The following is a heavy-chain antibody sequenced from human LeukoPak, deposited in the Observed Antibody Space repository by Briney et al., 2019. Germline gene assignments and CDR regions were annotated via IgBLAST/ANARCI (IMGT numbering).Heavy chain of an antibody. CDR1: GGSFSGYY. Sequence: SETLSLTGAVYGGSFSGYYWSWIRQPPGKGLEWIGEINHSGSTNYNPSLKSRVTISVDTSKNQFSLKLSSVTAADTAVYYCARRDCSSTSCYTSDYYYGMDVWGQGTTVTVSS. J-gene: IGHJ6*02. D-gene: IGHD2-2*02. V-gene: IGHV4-34*01. CDR2: INHSGST. CDR3: ARRDCSSTSCYTSDYYYGMDV.